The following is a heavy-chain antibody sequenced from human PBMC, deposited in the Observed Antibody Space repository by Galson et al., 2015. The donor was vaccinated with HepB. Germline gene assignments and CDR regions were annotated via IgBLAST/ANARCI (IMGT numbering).Heavy chain of an antibody. CDR2: MNPNTGNT. CDR1: GYTFTSSE. J-gene: IGHJ6*02. CDR3: ARNFGFPSPYGTAYGMDV. Sequence: SVKVSCKASGYTFTSSEIFWVRQVTGQGLEWMGWMNPNTGNTGYARTFQGRVTMTRDNSIRTAYLELSSLRSEDTAIYYCARNFGFPSPYGTAYGMDVWGQGTVVTVSS. V-gene: IGHV1-8*01. D-gene: IGHD1-1*01.